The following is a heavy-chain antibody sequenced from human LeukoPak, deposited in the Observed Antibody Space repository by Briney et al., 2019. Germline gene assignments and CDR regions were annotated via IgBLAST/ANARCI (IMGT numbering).Heavy chain of an antibody. CDR2: INHSGST. CDR1: GGSFSGYY. Sequence: SETLSLTCAVYGGSFSGYYWSWIRQPPGKGLEWIGEINHSGSTNYNPSLKSRVTISVDTSKDQFSLKLSSVTAADTAVYYCARTWYSSGRRPYDYWGQGTLVTVSS. V-gene: IGHV4-34*01. D-gene: IGHD6-19*01. J-gene: IGHJ4*02. CDR3: ARTWYSSGRRPYDY.